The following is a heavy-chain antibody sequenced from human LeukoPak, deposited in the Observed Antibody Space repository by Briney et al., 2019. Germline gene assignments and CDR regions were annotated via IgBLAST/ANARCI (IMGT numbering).Heavy chain of an antibody. D-gene: IGHD3-3*01. CDR2: MNPNSGNT. V-gene: IGHV1-8*03. CDR1: GYTFIDYY. CDR3: ARGFDFWSGYYYYYMDV. Sequence: ASVRVSCKASGYTFIDYYVHWVRQATGQGLEWMGWMNPNSGNTGYAQKFQGRVTITRNTSISTAYMELSSLRSEDTAVYYCARGFDFWSGYYYYYMDVWGKGTTVTVSS. J-gene: IGHJ6*03.